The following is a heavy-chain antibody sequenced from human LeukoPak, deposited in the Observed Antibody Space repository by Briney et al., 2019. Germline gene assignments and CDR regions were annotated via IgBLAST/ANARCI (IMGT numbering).Heavy chain of an antibody. J-gene: IGHJ4*02. CDR2: FDPEDGET. D-gene: IGHD4-23*01. V-gene: IGHV1-24*01. CDR1: GYTLTELS. Sequence: ASVKVSCKVSGYTLTELSMHWVRQAPGKGLEWMGGFDPEDGETIYAQKLQGRVTMTTDTSTSTAYMELRSLRSDDTAVYYCARGLKDEPQFYGGNDFDYWGQGTLVTVSS. CDR3: ARGLKDEPQFYGGNDFDY.